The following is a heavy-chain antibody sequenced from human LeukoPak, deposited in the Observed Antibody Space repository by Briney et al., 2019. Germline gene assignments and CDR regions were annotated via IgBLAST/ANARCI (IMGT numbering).Heavy chain of an antibody. CDR1: GFTFSNYW. CDR3: ARDFAAAVG. V-gene: IGHV3-7*01. D-gene: IGHD6-13*01. CDR2: IKQDGSEK. Sequence: GGSLRPSCATSGFTFSNYWMSWVRQAPGKGLEWVANIKQDGSEKYYVDSVKGRFTISRDNAKNSLYLQMNSLRVEDTAVYYCARDFAAAVGWGQGTLVTVSS. J-gene: IGHJ4*02.